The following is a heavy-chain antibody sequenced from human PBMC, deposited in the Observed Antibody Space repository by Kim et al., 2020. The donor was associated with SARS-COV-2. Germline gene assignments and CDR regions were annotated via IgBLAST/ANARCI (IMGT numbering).Heavy chain of an antibody. J-gene: IGHJ6*02. V-gene: IGHV4-4*02. Sequence: SETLSLTCAVSGGSISSSNWWSWVRQPPGKGLEWIGEIYHSGSTNYNPSPKSRVTISVDKSKNQFSLKLSSVTAADTAVYYCARDRVGLLWFGELGNEVGMDVWGQGTTVPSP. D-gene: IGHD3-10*01. CDR1: GGSISSSNW. CDR2: IYHSGST. CDR3: ARDRVGLLWFGELGNEVGMDV.